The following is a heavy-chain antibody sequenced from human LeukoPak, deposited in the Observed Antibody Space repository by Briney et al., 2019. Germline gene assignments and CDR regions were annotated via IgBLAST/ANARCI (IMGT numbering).Heavy chain of an antibody. V-gene: IGHV3-21*01. J-gene: IGHJ4*02. Sequence: GGSLRLSCVASGFTFSIYNINWVRQAPGKGLEWVSSISGSSDYIYYAASVNGRFSISRDNAKNSVYLQMNSLRAEDTAVYYCARHPSGYRFGSSHYLDYWGLGTLVTVSS. CDR1: GFTFSIYN. D-gene: IGHD5-12*01. CDR2: ISGSSDYI. CDR3: ARHPSGYRFGSSHYLDY.